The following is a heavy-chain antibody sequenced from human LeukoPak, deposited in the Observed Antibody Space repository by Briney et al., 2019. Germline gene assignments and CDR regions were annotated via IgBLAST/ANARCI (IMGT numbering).Heavy chain of an antibody. D-gene: IGHD3-22*01. CDR3: ARDSGVGRRDSSGYAGDAFDI. Sequence: PSETLSLTCSVSGDSISYFYWSWIRQPPGKGLEWIGYIYYSGSTNYNPSLKSRVTISVDTSKNQFSLKLSSVAAADTAVYYCARDSGVGRRDSSGYAGDAFDIWGQGTMVTVSS. J-gene: IGHJ3*02. CDR2: IYYSGST. CDR1: GDSISYFY. V-gene: IGHV4-59*01.